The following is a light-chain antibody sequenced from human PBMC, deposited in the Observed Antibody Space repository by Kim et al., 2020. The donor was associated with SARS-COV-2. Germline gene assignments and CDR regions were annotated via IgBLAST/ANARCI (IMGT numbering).Light chain of an antibody. CDR3: NSYTSSNTYV. V-gene: IGLV2-18*02. Sequence: QSALTQPPSVSGSPGQSVTISCTGASSDVGKYNRVSWYQQPPGTAPKLVIYEVTNRPSGVPDRFSGSKSGNTASLTISGLQAADEADYYCNSYTSSNTYVFGTGTKVTVL. CDR1: SSDVGKYNR. CDR2: EVT. J-gene: IGLJ1*01.